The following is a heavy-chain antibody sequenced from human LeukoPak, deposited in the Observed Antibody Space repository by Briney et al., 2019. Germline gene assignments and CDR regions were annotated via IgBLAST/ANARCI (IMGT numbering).Heavy chain of an antibody. V-gene: IGHV1-69*05. J-gene: IGHJ5*02. CDR2: IIPIFGTA. CDR1: GGTFSSYA. D-gene: IGHD2-2*02. Sequence: SVKVSCKASGGTFSSYAISWVRQAPGQGLEWMGGIIPIFGTANYAQKFQGRVTITTDESTSTAYMELSSLRSEDTAVYYCARENENCSSTSCYSGHWFDPWGQGTLVTVSS. CDR3: ARENENCSSTSCYSGHWFDP.